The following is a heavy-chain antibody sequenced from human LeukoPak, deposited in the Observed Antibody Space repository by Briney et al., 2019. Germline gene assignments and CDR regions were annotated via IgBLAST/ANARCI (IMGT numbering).Heavy chain of an antibody. J-gene: IGHJ6*03. Sequence: GESLKISCKGSGYSFTSYWIGWVRQMPGKGLEWMGIIYPGDSDTRYSPSFQGQVTISADKSISTAYLQWSSLKASDTAMYYCARCAGATLNGEAAAERKSYYYYYMDVWGKGTTVTISS. CDR2: IYPGDSDT. CDR1: GYSFTSYW. D-gene: IGHD6-13*01. V-gene: IGHV5-51*01. CDR3: ARCAGATLNGEAAAERKSYYYYYMDV.